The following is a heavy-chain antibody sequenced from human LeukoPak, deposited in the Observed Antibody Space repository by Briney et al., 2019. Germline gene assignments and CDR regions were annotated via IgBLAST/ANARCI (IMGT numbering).Heavy chain of an antibody. J-gene: IGHJ4*02. V-gene: IGHV3-7*03. CDR3: ATTQTFDY. Sequence: GGSLRLSCIASGFTFSNYWMSWVRQAPGKGLEWVANIKQDGSEKYYMDSVKGRFSISRDNAKNSLNLQMTNLRAEDTAVYCATTQTFDYWGQGTLVTVSS. CDR1: GFTFSNYW. D-gene: IGHD2-15*01. CDR2: IKQDGSEK.